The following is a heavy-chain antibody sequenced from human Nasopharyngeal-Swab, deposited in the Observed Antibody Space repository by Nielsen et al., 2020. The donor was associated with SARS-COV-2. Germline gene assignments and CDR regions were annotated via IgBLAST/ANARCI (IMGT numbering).Heavy chain of an antibody. D-gene: IGHD3-3*01. J-gene: IGHJ5*02. Sequence: SETLSLTCTVSGGSISSSSYYWGWIRQPPGKGLEWIGSIYYSGSTYYNPSLKSRVTISVDTSKNQFSLKLSSVTAADTAVYYCARHAYYDFWSGYYTWFDPWGRGTLVTVSS. V-gene: IGHV4-39*01. CDR2: IYYSGST. CDR3: ARHAYYDFWSGYYTWFDP. CDR1: GGSISSSSYY.